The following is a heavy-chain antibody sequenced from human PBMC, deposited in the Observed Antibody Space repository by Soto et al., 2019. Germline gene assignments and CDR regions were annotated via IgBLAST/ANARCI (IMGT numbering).Heavy chain of an antibody. J-gene: IGHJ4*02. Sequence: SETLSLTCAVSGGSISSGGYSWRWIRQPPGKGLEWIGYIYHSGSTYYNPSLKSRVTISVDRSKNQFSLKLSSVTAADTAVYYCARGVVVVPAATYYFDYWGQGTLVTVSS. CDR2: IYHSGST. D-gene: IGHD2-2*01. V-gene: IGHV4-30-2*01. CDR1: GGSISSGGYS. CDR3: ARGVVVVPAATYYFDY.